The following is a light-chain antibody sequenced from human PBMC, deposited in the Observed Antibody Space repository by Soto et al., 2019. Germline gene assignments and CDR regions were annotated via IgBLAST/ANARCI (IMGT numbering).Light chain of an antibody. CDR2: AAS. CDR3: QQYYSFPRT. V-gene: IGKV1D-8*01. J-gene: IGKJ1*01. CDR1: QGISSY. Sequence: VILITHSPSLLSASTVYICTVSCLMSQGISSYLAWYQQKPGKAPELLIYAASTLQSGVPSRFSGSGSGTDFTLTISCLQSEDFATYYCQQYYSFPRTFGQGTKVDIK.